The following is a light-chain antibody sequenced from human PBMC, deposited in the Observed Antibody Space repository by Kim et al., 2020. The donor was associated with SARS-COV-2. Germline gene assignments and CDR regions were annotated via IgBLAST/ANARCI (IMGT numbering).Light chain of an antibody. CDR3: QVWDSSSDHRV. CDR1: NIGSKD. CDR2: YDT. J-gene: IGLJ3*02. V-gene: IGLV3-21*04. Sequence: SYELTQPPSMSVAPGKTATITCGGNNIGSKDVHWYQQKPGQAPVLVIYYDTDRPSVIPERFSGSNSGNTATLTISRVEAGDEADYYCQVWDSSSDHRVFG.